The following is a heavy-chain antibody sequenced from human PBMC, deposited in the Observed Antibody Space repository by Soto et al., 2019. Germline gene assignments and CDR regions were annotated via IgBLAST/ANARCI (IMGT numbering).Heavy chain of an antibody. CDR2: IYYSGST. CDR3: GRDPSLAAAGYYYGMDV. Sequence: SETLSLTCTVSGGSISSYYWSWIRQPPGKGLEWIGYIYYSGSTNYNPSLKSRVTISVDTSKNQFSLKLSSVTAADTAVYYCGRDPSLAAAGYYYGMDVWGQGTTVTVSS. CDR1: GGSISSYY. J-gene: IGHJ6*02. V-gene: IGHV4-59*01. D-gene: IGHD6-13*01.